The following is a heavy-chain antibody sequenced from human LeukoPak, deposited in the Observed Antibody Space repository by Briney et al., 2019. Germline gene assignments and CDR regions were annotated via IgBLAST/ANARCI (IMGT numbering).Heavy chain of an antibody. J-gene: IGHJ4*02. CDR3: ARHCGIDSSSCHPFDY. CDR2: IYYSGST. Sequence: SETLSLTCTVSAGSISSSSYYWGWIRQPPWRGLEWIGSIYYSGSTYYNPSLTSRVTISVDTSKNQFSLKLTCVTAADTDVYYCARHCGIDSSSCHPFDYWGQGTLVTVSS. V-gene: IGHV4-39*01. D-gene: IGHD6-13*01. CDR1: AGSISSSSYY.